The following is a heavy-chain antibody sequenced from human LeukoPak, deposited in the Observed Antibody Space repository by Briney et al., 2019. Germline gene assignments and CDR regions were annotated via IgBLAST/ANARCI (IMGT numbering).Heavy chain of an antibody. CDR3: ARVRLGYYGSGSPLDAIDI. D-gene: IGHD3-10*01. CDR1: GGTFSSYA. Sequence: VASVKVSCTASGGTFSSYAISWVRQAPGQGLEWMGGIIPIFGTANYAQKFQGRVTITTDESTSTAYMELSSLRSEDTAVYYCARVRLGYYGSGSPLDAIDIWGQRTMVTASS. V-gene: IGHV1-69*05. J-gene: IGHJ3*02. CDR2: IIPIFGTA.